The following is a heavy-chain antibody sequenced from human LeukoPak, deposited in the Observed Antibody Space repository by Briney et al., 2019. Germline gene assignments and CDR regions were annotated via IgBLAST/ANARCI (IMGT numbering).Heavy chain of an antibody. J-gene: IGHJ4*02. CDR1: GFTFDDYA. D-gene: IGHD3-10*01. CDR3: ARGNYYGSGSYYIFFDY. Sequence: PGGSLRLSCAASGFTFDDYAMHWVRQAPGKGLEWVSGISWNSGSIGYADSVKGRFTISRDNAKNSLYLQMNSLRAEDTALYYCARGNYYGSGSYYIFFDYWGQGTLVTVSS. CDR2: ISWNSGSI. V-gene: IGHV3-9*01.